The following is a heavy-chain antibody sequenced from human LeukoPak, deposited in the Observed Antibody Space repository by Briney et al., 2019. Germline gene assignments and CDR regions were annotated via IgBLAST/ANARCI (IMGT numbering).Heavy chain of an antibody. CDR2: IWYDGSQE. D-gene: IGHD6-6*01. V-gene: IGHV3-33*01. Sequence: PGGSLRLSCAASGFTFSNHGMHWVRQAPGKGLEWVANIWYDGSQEYYADTVKGRFTISRDISKNTLYLQMNSLRAEDTAVYYCARVLAAARLDFRGQGTLVTVSS. J-gene: IGHJ4*02. CDR1: GFTFSNHG. CDR3: ARVLAAARLDF.